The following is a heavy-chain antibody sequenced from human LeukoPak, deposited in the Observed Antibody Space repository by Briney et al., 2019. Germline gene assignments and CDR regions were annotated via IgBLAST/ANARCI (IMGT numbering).Heavy chain of an antibody. D-gene: IGHD5-24*01. CDR1: GGSINNGGYY. V-gene: IGHV4-31*03. CDR3: ARNRDGYNSFDY. CDR2: IYYSGSS. Sequence: SQNLSLTCTVSGGSINNGGYYWSWIRQHPGKGLEWIGYIYYSGSSYYNPSLRSRVTISVDTSKNHFSLKLSSVTAADTAVYYCARNRDGYNSFDYWGQGTLVTVSS. J-gene: IGHJ4*02.